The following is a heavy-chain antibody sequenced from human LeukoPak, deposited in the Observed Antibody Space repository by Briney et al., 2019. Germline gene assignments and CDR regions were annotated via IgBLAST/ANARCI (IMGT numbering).Heavy chain of an antibody. CDR1: GYTFTSYD. CDR3: ARWYSSSRGYFDY. D-gene: IGHD6-13*01. Sequence: ASVKVSCKASGYTFTSYDINWVRQATGQGLEWMGWMNPNNGDTGYAQKFQGRVTMTTDTSTSTAYMELRSLRSDDTAVYYCARWYSSSRGYFDYWGQGTLVTVSS. CDR2: MNPNNGDT. V-gene: IGHV1-8*02. J-gene: IGHJ4*02.